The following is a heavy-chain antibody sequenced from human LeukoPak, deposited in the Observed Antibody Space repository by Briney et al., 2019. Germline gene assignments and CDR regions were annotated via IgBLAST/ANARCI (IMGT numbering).Heavy chain of an antibody. CDR1: GFTFSDYG. CDR2: IRYDGSNK. J-gene: IGHJ4*02. CDR3: AKGSLWFGERQRMDAFDI. V-gene: IGHV3-30*02. D-gene: IGHD3-10*01. Sequence: GGSLRLSCAASGFTFSDYGMVWVRVRQAPGKGLEWVAFIRYDGSNKYYADSVKGRFTISRDNSKNTLYLQMNSLRAEDTAVYYCAKGSLWFGERQRMDAFDIWGQGTLVTVSS.